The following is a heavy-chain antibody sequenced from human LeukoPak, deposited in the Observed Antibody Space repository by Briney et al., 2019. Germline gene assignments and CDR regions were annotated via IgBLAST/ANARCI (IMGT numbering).Heavy chain of an antibody. D-gene: IGHD3-10*01. J-gene: IGHJ4*02. Sequence: GGSLRLSCAASGFTFDDYGMSWVRQAPGKGLEWVSGIIWSGGSTGYADSVKGRFTISRDNAKNSVYLQMNSLRAEDTALYYCARDDYGSGSWNDYWGQGTLVTVSS. V-gene: IGHV3-20*04. CDR3: ARDDYGSGSWNDY. CDR2: IIWSGGST. CDR1: GFTFDDYG.